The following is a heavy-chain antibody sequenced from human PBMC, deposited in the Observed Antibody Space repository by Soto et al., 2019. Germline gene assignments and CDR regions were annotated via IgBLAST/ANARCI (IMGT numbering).Heavy chain of an antibody. CDR3: ERGALTVAKWFDP. D-gene: IGHD6-19*01. CDR1: GYTFTDYY. V-gene: IGHV1-2*02. J-gene: IGHJ5*02. CDR2: INPDNGVT. Sequence: ASVKVSCKASGYTFTDYYMNWVRQAPGQGLEWMGWINPDNGVTNYAQKFQGRVTMTRDTSISTVYMDLSRLRSDDTAVYYCERGALTVAKWFDPWGQGTQVTVSS.